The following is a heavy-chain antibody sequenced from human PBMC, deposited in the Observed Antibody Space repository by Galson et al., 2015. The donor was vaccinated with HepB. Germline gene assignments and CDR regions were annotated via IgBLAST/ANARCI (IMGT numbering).Heavy chain of an antibody. Sequence: SVKVSCKASGYTFTGYYMHWVRQAPGQGLEWMGRINPNSGGTNYAQKFQGRVTMTRDTSISTAYMELSRLRSDDTAVYYCAVIAAAGPFDYWGQGTLVAVSS. J-gene: IGHJ4*02. CDR3: AVIAAAGPFDY. D-gene: IGHD6-13*01. CDR2: INPNSGGT. V-gene: IGHV1-2*06. CDR1: GYTFTGYY.